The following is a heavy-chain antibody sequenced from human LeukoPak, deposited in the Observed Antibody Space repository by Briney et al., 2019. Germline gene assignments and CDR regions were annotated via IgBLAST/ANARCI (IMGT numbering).Heavy chain of an antibody. CDR1: GFTFSSYE. V-gene: IGHV3-48*03. CDR2: ISSSGSTI. CDR3: AKSGSSSWPHFDC. Sequence: GGSLRLSCAASGFTFSSYEMNWVRQAPGKGLEWVSYISSSGSTIYYADSVKGRFTLSRDNSKNTLYLQMISLRVEDTAIYYCAKSGSSSWPHFDCWGQGTLVTVSS. D-gene: IGHD6-13*01. J-gene: IGHJ4*02.